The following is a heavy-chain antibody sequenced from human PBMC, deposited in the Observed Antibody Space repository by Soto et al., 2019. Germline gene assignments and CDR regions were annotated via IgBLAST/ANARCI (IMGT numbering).Heavy chain of an antibody. CDR1: GFTFSTYA. J-gene: IGHJ3*02. CDR2: IKPDGSEK. D-gene: IGHD3-22*01. CDR3: ARGDYYDTSGPFSDAFDI. V-gene: IGHV3-7*04. Sequence: GGSLRLSCAASGFTFSTYAMSWVRQAPGKGLEWVANIKPDGSEKWYVDSVKGRFTISRDNAKNSLYLQMNSLRAEDTAVYFCARGDYYDTSGPFSDAFDIWGQGTMVTVSS.